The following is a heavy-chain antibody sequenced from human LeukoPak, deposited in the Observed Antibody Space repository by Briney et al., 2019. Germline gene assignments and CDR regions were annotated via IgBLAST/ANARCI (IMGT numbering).Heavy chain of an antibody. CDR3: ARPMHHDYGNYGGFHY. Sequence: SVKVSCKASGGTFSTYAITWVRQAPGQGLEWLGGIIPIFGTANYAQKFQGRVTITTDESTSTAYMELSSLRSEDTAVYYCARPMHHDYGNYGGFHYWGQGTLVTVSS. CDR2: IIPIFGTA. D-gene: IGHD4-11*01. CDR1: GGTFSTYA. J-gene: IGHJ4*02. V-gene: IGHV1-69*05.